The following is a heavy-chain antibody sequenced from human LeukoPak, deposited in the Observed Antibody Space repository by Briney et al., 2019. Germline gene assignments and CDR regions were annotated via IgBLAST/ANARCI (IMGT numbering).Heavy chain of an antibody. J-gene: IGHJ6*02. Sequence: GSLRLSCAASGFTVTTYAMSWIRQPAGKGLEWIGRIYSSGSTNYNPSLRSRVTLSVDTSKNQFSLKLTSVTAADTAVYYCARHLWDYYYGTDIWGQGTTVTVSS. V-gene: IGHV4-4*07. CDR2: IYSSGST. D-gene: IGHD2-21*01. CDR3: ARHLWDYYYGTDI. CDR1: GFTVTTYA.